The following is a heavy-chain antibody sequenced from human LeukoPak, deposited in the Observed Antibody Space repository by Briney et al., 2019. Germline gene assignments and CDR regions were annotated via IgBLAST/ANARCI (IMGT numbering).Heavy chain of an antibody. J-gene: IGHJ4*02. Sequence: GGSLRLSCAASGFTFSSYAMRWVRQAPGKGLEWVAVISYDGSNKYYADSVKGRFTISRDNSKNTLYLQMNSLRAEDTAVYYCARDGQSSWYYFDYWGQGTLVTISS. CDR1: GFTFSSYA. CDR2: ISYDGSNK. V-gene: IGHV3-30-3*01. D-gene: IGHD6-13*01. CDR3: ARDGQSSWYYFDY.